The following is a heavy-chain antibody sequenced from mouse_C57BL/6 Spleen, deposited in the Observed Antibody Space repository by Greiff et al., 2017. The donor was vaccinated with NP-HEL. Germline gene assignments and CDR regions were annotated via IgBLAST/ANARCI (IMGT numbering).Heavy chain of an antibody. J-gene: IGHJ2*01. CDR3: ARTGDSHYFDY. CDR1: GFTFSDYG. V-gene: IGHV5-17*01. Sequence: EVKLMESGGGLVKPGGSLKLSCAASGFTFSDYGMHWVRQAPEKGLEWVAYISSGSSTIYYADTVKGRFTISSDNAKNTLFLQMTSLRSEDTAMYYCARTGDSHYFDYWGQGTTLTVSS. CDR2: ISSGSSTI.